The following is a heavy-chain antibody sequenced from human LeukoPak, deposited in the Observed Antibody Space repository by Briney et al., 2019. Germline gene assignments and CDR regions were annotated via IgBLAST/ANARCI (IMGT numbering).Heavy chain of an antibody. V-gene: IGHV3-7*03. CDR2: IKQDGSEK. Sequence: GGSLRLSCAASGFTLSSYWMSWVRQAPGKGLEWVANIKQDGSEKYYVDSVKGRFTISRDNAKNSLYLQMNSLRAEDTALYYCAKDSEHLISTNGVGYDYWGQGTLVTVSS. CDR1: GFTLSSYW. CDR3: AKDSEHLISTNGVGYDY. D-gene: IGHD2-8*01. J-gene: IGHJ4*02.